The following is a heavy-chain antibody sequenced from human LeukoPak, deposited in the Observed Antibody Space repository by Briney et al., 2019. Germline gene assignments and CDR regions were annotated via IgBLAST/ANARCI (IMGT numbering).Heavy chain of an antibody. V-gene: IGHV4-34*01. CDR2: INHSGST. J-gene: IGHJ6*03. CDR1: GGSFSGYY. D-gene: IGHD3-16*01. Sequence: KPSETLSLTCAVYGGSFSGYYWSWIRQPPGKGLEWIGEINHSGSTNYNPSLKSRVTISVDTSKNQFSLKLSSVTAADTAVYYCARGQGGGYARGYYYYMDVWGKGTTVTVSS. CDR3: ARGQGGGYARGYYYYMDV.